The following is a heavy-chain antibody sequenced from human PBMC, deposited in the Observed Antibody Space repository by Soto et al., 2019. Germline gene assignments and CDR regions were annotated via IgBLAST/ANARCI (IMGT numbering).Heavy chain of an antibody. CDR3: AKRRNVLRFLEWSSGMEV. J-gene: IGHJ6*02. D-gene: IGHD3-3*01. Sequence: GGSLRLSCAASGFTFSSDGMHWVRQAPGKGLEWVAFISYDESNKYYADSVKGPFTISRDNSRTTLYLQMTSLRAEDTAVYFCAKRRNVLRFLEWSSGMEVWGHGNTVTVSS. V-gene: IGHV3-30*18. CDR1: GFTFSSDG. CDR2: ISYDESNK.